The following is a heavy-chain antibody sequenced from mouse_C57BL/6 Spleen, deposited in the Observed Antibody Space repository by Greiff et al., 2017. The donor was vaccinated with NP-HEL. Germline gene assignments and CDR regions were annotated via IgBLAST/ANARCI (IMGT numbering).Heavy chain of an antibody. J-gene: IGHJ4*01. CDR2: IRNKANNHAT. Sequence: EVMLVESGGGLVQPGGSMKLSCAASGFTFSDAWMDWVRQSPEKGLEWVAEIRNKANNHATYYAESVKGRFTISRDDSKSSVYLQMNSLRAEDTGIYYCTRGYYDDGDAMDYWGQGTSVTVSS. CDR1: GFTFSDAW. D-gene: IGHD2-4*01. CDR3: TRGYYDDGDAMDY. V-gene: IGHV6-6*01.